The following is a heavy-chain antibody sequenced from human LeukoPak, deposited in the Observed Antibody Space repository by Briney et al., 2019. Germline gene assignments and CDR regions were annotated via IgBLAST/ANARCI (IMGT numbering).Heavy chain of an antibody. D-gene: IGHD3-16*02. CDR3: AGAQRTLDYVWGSYRYWFDP. V-gene: IGHV1-8*03. CDR2: MNPNRGNT. CDR1: GYTFTSYD. J-gene: IGHJ5*02. Sequence: ASVKVSCKASGYTFTSYDINWVRQATGQGLEWMGWMNPNRGNTGYAQKFQGRVTITRNTSISTAYMELSSLRYKDTAVYYCAGAQRTLDYVWGSYRYWFDPWGQGTLVTVSS.